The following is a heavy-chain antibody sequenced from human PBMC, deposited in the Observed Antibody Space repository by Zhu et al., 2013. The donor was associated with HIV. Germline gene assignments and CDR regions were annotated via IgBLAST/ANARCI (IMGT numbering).Heavy chain of an antibody. CDR2: FVPENDYT. D-gene: IGHD3-3*01. Sequence: QVQLIQSGAEVKKPGASVKVSCKVSGYTLSELSIHWVRQAPGEGLEWMGGFVPENDYTNYPLKFQGRVTMTEDTSTDTAYMELSSLRSEDTAVYYCATLEWSYAFDIWGQGTMVTVSS. CDR3: ATLEWSYAFDI. J-gene: IGHJ3*02. V-gene: IGHV1-24*01. CDR1: GYTLSELS.